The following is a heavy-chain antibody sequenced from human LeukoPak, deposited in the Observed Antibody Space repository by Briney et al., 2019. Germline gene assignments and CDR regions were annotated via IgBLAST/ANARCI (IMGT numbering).Heavy chain of an antibody. J-gene: IGHJ3*02. CDR2: ISYDGSNK. CDR3: ARDKSGSLGGAFDI. D-gene: IGHD1-26*01. Sequence: GGSLRLSCAASGFTFSSYAMHWVRQAPGKGLEWVAVISYDGSNKYYADSVKGRFTISRDNSKNTLYLQMNSLRAEDTAVYYCARDKSGSLGGAFDIWGQGTMVTVSS. V-gene: IGHV3-30-3*01. CDR1: GFTFSSYA.